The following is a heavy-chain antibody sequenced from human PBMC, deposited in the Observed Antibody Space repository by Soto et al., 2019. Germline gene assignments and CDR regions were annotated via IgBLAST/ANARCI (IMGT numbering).Heavy chain of an antibody. V-gene: IGHV4-4*07. D-gene: IGHD1-26*01. Sequence: SETLSLTCTVSGGSINSYYWSWIRQPAGKGLEWIGRIYTSGSTNYNPSLKSRVTMSVDTSKNRFSLKLSSVTAADTAVYYCARGIYSKVGATIWFDPWGQGTLVTVSS. CDR1: GGSINSYY. CDR2: IYTSGST. CDR3: ARGIYSKVGATIWFDP. J-gene: IGHJ5*02.